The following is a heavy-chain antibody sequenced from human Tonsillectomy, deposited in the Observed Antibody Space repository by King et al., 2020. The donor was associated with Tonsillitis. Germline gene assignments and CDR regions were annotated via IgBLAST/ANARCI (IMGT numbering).Heavy chain of an antibody. Sequence: VQLVESGAEVKKPGASVKVSCQASGYTFTNDGITWVRQAPGHGLEWMGWINIYSGNTNYAQRLQGRVTMTADTSTSTAYMELRSLTSDDTAIYYCARVISGSYRYYFDYWAREPWSPSPQ. D-gene: IGHD3-16*02. CDR2: INIYSGNT. V-gene: IGHV1-18*04. CDR1: GYTFTNDG. J-gene: IGHJ4*02. CDR3: ARVISGSYRYYFDY.